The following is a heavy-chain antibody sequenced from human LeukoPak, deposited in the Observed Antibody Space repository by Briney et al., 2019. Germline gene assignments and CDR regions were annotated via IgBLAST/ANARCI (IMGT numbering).Heavy chain of an antibody. D-gene: IGHD3-10*01. J-gene: IGHJ4*02. CDR1: GYTFTGYY. Sequence: GASVKVSCKASGYTFTGYYMHWVRQAPGQGLEWMGRVNPNSGGTNYAQKFQGRVTMTRDTSISTAYMELSRLRSDDTAVYYCARRLTMVRGVTFDYWGQGTLVTVSS. CDR3: ARRLTMVRGVTFDY. CDR2: VNPNSGGT. V-gene: IGHV1-2*06.